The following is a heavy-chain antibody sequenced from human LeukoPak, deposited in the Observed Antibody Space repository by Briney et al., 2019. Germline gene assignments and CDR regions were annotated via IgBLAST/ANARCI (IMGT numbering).Heavy chain of an antibody. J-gene: IGHJ3*02. CDR2: ISGSGGST. CDR1: GFTFSSYA. V-gene: IGHV3-23*01. Sequence: PGGSLRLSCAASGFTFSSYAMSWVRQAPGKGLEWVSAISGSGGSTYYADSVKGRFTISRDNSKNTLYLQMNGLRAEDTAVYYCASRDSSGYYGALDIWGQGTMVTVSS. D-gene: IGHD3-22*01. CDR3: ASRDSSGYYGALDI.